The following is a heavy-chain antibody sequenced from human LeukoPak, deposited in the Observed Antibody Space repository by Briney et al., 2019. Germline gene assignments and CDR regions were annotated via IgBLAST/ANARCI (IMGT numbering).Heavy chain of an antibody. CDR1: GGSISSYY. CDR3: ARVDGRWLHFDY. D-gene: IGHD5-24*01. V-gene: IGHV4-59*01. Sequence: SETLSLTCTVSGGSISSYYWSWIRHPPGKGLEWIGYIYYSGSTNYNPSLKSRVTISVDTSKNQFSLKLSSVTAADTAVYYCARVDGRWLHFDYWGQGTLVTVSS. CDR2: IYYSGST. J-gene: IGHJ4*02.